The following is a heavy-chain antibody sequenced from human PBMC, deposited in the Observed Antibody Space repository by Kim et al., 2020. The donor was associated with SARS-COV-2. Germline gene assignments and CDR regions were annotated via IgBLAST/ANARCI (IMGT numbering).Heavy chain of an antibody. CDR3: ARRIDF. V-gene: IGHV3-48*02. CDR2: SSGNTI. J-gene: IGHJ4*02. Sequence: SSGNTIYDVDSVKGRFNISRDNAKNSLYLQMDSLRDEDTAVYHCARRIDFWGQGTLVTVSS.